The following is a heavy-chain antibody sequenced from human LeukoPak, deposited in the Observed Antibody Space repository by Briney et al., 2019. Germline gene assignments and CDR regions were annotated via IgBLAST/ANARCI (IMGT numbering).Heavy chain of an antibody. CDR3: ARDHDAFDI. CDR2: IYYSGST. V-gene: IGHV4-39*07. CDR1: GGSISSSSYY. Sequence: SETLSLTCTDSGGSISSSSYYWGWIRQPPGKGLEWIGSIYYSGSTYYNASLKSRLTISVDTSKDQFSLKLASVTAADTAVYYCARDHDAFDIWGQGTMVTVSS. J-gene: IGHJ3*02.